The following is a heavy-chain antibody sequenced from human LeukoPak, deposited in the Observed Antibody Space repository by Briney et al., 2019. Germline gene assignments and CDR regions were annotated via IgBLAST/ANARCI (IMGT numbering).Heavy chain of an antibody. CDR1: GGTFSSYA. CDR3: ARKEYGDYERWNYYYGMDV. Sequence: GASVKVSCKASGGTFSSYAISWVRQAPGQGLEWMGGIIPIFGTANYAQKFQGRVTITADESTSTAYMELSSLRSEDTAVYYCARKEYGDYERWNYYYGMDVWGQGTTVTVSS. J-gene: IGHJ6*02. V-gene: IGHV1-69*13. D-gene: IGHD4-17*01. CDR2: IIPIFGTA.